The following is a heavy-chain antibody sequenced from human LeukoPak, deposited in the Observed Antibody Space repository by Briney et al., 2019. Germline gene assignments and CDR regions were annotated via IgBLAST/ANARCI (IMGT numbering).Heavy chain of an antibody. CDR3: AKSLDLAVAGIDY. Sequence: PGGSLRLSCAASGFTFSSHAMSWVRQAPGKGLAGVSGINDSGDYTYHADSVKGRFTTSRDNSKNTVDLQMNSLRAEDTAVYYCAKSLDLAVAGIDYWGQGTLVTVSS. CDR1: GFTFSSHA. D-gene: IGHD6-19*01. J-gene: IGHJ4*02. V-gene: IGHV3-23*01. CDR2: INDSGDYT.